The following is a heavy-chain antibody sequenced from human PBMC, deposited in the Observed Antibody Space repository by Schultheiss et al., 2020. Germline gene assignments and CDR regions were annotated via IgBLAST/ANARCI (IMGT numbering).Heavy chain of an antibody. J-gene: IGHJ4*02. CDR3: ARFCGGDCYSLDY. Sequence: GGSLRLSCAASGFTFSSYSMNWVRQAPGKGLEWVSSISSSSSYIYYADSVKGRFTISRDNAKNSLYLQMNSLRAEDTAVYYCARFCGGDCYSLDYWGQGTLVTV. D-gene: IGHD2-21*02. V-gene: IGHV3-21*01. CDR1: GFTFSSYS. CDR2: ISSSSSYI.